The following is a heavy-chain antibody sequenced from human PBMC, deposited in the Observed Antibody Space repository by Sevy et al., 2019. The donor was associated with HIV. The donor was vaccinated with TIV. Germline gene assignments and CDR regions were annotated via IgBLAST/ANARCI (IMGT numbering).Heavy chain of an antibody. D-gene: IGHD6-19*01. CDR2: IYYSGNT. CDR3: ARDHGSSNGWFPYYYYYGMDV. Sequence: SETLSLTCTVSGGSISSDNYYWTWIRQHPGKGLEWIGYIYYSGNTYYNPSLKSRVSISIDKSKNQFSLRLSSVTAADTAVYYCARDHGSSNGWFPYYYYYGMDVWGQGTTVTVSS. CDR1: GGSISSDNYY. J-gene: IGHJ6*02. V-gene: IGHV4-31*03.